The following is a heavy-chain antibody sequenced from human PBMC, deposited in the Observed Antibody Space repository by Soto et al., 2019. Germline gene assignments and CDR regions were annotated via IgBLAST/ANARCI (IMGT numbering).Heavy chain of an antibody. CDR2: ISGSGGST. J-gene: IGHJ4*02. V-gene: IGHV3-23*01. CDR1: GFTFSSYA. CDR3: AKDTGSGYDAGDY. Sequence: PGGSLRLSCAASGFTFSSYAMSWVRQAPGKGLEWVSAISGSGGSTYYADSVKGRFTISRDNSKNTPYLQMNSLRAEDTAVYYCAKDTGSGYDAGDYWGQGTLVTVSS. D-gene: IGHD5-12*01.